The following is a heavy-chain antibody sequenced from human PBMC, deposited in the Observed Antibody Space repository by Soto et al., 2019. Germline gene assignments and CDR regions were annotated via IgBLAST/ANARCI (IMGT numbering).Heavy chain of an antibody. CDR2: IYYSGST. CDR1: GGSISSYY. CDR3: ARERYYGMDV. J-gene: IGHJ6*02. Sequence: SETLSVTCTVSGGSISSYYWSWIRQPPGKGLEWIGYIYYSGSTNYNPSLKSRVTISVDTSKNQFSLKLSSVTAADTAVYYCARERYYGMDVWGQGTTVTVSS. V-gene: IGHV4-59*01.